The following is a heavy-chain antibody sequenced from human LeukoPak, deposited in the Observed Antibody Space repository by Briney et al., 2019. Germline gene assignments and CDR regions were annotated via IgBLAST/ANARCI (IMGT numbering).Heavy chain of an antibody. D-gene: IGHD5-24*01. CDR2: IYGGGNI. J-gene: IGHJ4*02. CDR1: GFTVSSNY. Sequence: GGSLRLSCAASGFTVSSNYMNCVRQAPGKGLEWVSVIYGGGNIYYADSVKDRFTISRDNSKNTLYLQMNSLRAEDTAVYYCARGAGYNYPYYFDYWGQGTLVTVSS. CDR3: ARGAGYNYPYYFDY. V-gene: IGHV3-53*01.